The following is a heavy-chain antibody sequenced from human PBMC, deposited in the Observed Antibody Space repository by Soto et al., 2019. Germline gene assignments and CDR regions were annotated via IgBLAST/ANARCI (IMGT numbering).Heavy chain of an antibody. CDR1: GGSLNSGDYH. CDR3: ARDYRTPSAGATDV. CDR2: IYYSGST. V-gene: IGHV4-30-4*01. Sequence: QVQLQESGPGLVKPSQTLSLTCTVSGGSLNSGDYHWSWIRQSPGKGLEWIGAIYYSGSTYYNPSLQSRIRISVDTSKNQFSLKVNSVTAADTAVYYCARDYRTPSAGATDVWGPGTTVTVSS. J-gene: IGHJ6*02. D-gene: IGHD1-26*01.